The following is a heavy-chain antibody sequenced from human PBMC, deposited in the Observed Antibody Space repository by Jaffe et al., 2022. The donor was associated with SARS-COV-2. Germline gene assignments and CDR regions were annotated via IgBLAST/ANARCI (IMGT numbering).Heavy chain of an antibody. Sequence: EVQLVESGGGLVQPGGSLRLSCAASGFTFSSYSMNWVRQAPGKGLEWLSYISSSSGTIYYADSVKGRFTISRDNAKNSLYLQMSSLRDDDTAVYYCARDLYCSITSCQNYWGQGTLVTVSS. CDR2: ISSSSGTI. J-gene: IGHJ4*02. CDR1: GFTFSSYS. V-gene: IGHV3-48*02. CDR3: ARDLYCSITSCQNY. D-gene: IGHD2-2*01.